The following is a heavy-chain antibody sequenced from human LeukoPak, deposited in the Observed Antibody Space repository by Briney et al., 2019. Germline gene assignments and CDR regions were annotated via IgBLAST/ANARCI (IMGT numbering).Heavy chain of an antibody. CDR2: IKQDGSEK. CDR3: ARGVIVVVPAAQGAILTGYRDY. J-gene: IGHJ4*02. D-gene: IGHD2-2*01. CDR1: GFTFSSYW. V-gene: IGHV3-7*03. Sequence: GGSLRLSCAASGFTFSSYWMSWVRQAPGKGLEWVANIKQDGSEKYYVDSVKGRFTISRDNAKNSLYLQMNSLRAEDTAVYYCARGVIVVVPAAQGAILTGYRDYWGQGTLVTVSS.